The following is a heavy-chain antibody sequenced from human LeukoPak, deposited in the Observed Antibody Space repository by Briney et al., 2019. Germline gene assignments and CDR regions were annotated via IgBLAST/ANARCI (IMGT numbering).Heavy chain of an antibody. CDR1: GFTFDDYG. CDR3: ARLRDIVVVPAAIDY. D-gene: IGHD2-2*02. CDR2: INWNGGST. V-gene: IGHV3-20*01. J-gene: IGHJ4*02. Sequence: PGGSLRLSCAASGFTFDDYGMSWVRQAPGKGLEWVSGINWNGGSTGYEDSVRGRFTISRDNAKNSLYLQMNSLRAEDTALYHCARLRDIVVVPAAIDYWGQGALVTVSS.